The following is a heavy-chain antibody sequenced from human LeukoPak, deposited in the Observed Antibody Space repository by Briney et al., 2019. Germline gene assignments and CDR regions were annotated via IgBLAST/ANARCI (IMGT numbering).Heavy chain of an antibody. Sequence: SETLSLTCAVYGGSLSGYYWSWIRQPPGKGLEWIGEINHSGSTNYNPSLKSRVTISVDTSKNQFALKLTSVTAADTAVYYCARHWELPSGHFDYWGQGTLVTVSS. V-gene: IGHV4-34*01. D-gene: IGHD1-26*01. CDR1: GGSLSGYY. J-gene: IGHJ4*02. CDR3: ARHWELPSGHFDY. CDR2: INHSGST.